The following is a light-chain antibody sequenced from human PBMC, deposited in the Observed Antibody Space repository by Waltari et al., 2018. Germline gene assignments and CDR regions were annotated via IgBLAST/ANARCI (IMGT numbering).Light chain of an antibody. J-gene: IGKJ4*01. CDR2: YAS. V-gene: IGKV4-1*01. CDR3: QQSYTSPFT. Sequence: IVMTQSPDSLAVSLGERATITCQSSQSLLYRPNTKTDHACYQQKPGQPPKLLISYASTRESGVPDRISGSGSGTDFTLTISSLQAEDVAVYFCQQSYTSPFTFGGGTKVEL. CDR1: QSLLYRPNTKTD.